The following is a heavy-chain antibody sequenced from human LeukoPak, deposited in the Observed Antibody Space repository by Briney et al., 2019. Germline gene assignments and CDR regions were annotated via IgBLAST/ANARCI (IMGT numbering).Heavy chain of an antibody. J-gene: IGHJ6*03. CDR1: GGSISSSSYY. V-gene: IGHV4-39*07. Sequence: SETLSLTCTVSGGSISSSSYYWGWIRQPPGKGLEWIGSIYYSGSTYYNPSLKSRVTISVDTSKNQFSLKLSSVTAADTAVYYCARTGGSFYFYYYMDVWGKGTTVTVSS. D-gene: IGHD1-26*01. CDR2: IYYSGST. CDR3: ARTGGSFYFYYYMDV.